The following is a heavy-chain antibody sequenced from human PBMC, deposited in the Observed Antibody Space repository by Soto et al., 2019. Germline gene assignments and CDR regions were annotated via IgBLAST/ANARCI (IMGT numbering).Heavy chain of an antibody. D-gene: IGHD2-8*02. Sequence: QVQLQQWGAGLLKPSETLSLTCAVYGGSFSGYYWTWIRQPPGTGLEWIGEINHSGSTNYNPSLKSRITISVDTSKNQFSLKRTSVTAADTAVYYRARDKITGLFVYWGQGTLVTVTS. CDR3: ARDKITGLFVY. V-gene: IGHV4-34*01. CDR2: INHSGST. CDR1: GGSFSGYY. J-gene: IGHJ4*02.